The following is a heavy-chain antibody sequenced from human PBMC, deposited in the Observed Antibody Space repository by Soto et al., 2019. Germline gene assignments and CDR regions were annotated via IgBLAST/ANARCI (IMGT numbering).Heavy chain of an antibody. V-gene: IGHV3-13*01. CDR1: GFTFSSYD. Sequence: EVQLVESGGGLVQPGGSLRLSCAASGFTFSSYDMHWVRQATGKGLEWVSAIGTAGDTYYPGSVKGRFTISRENAKNSLYLQMNSLRAEDTAVYYCASGSYGFYGMDVWGQGTTVTVSS. CDR3: ASGSYGFYGMDV. D-gene: IGHD1-26*01. J-gene: IGHJ6*02. CDR2: IGTAGDT.